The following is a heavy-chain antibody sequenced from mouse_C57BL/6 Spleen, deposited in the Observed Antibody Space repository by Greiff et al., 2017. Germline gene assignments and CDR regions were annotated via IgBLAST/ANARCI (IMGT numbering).Heavy chain of an antibody. CDR1: GYTFTSYW. CDR3: ARLGGLYYDDDGFDY. CDR2: IHPNSGST. Sequence: VQLQQPGAELVKPGASVKLSCKASGYTFTSYWMHWVKQRPGQGLEWIGMIHPNSGSTNYNEKFKSKATLTVDKSSSTAYMQLSSLTSEDSAVYYCARLGGLYYDDDGFDYWGQGTTLTVSS. V-gene: IGHV1-64*01. D-gene: IGHD2-4*01. J-gene: IGHJ2*01.